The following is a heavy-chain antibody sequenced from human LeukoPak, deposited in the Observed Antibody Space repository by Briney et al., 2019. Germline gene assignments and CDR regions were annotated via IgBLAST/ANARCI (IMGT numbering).Heavy chain of an antibody. V-gene: IGHV4-61*02. CDR3: ASDSSRLQSHEGYYYYYMDV. J-gene: IGHJ6*03. CDR2: IYTSGST. D-gene: IGHD4-11*01. Sequence: SSETLSLTCTVSGVSISSGSYYWRWIRQPAGKGLEWIGRIYTSGSTNYNPSLKSRVTISVDTSKNQFSLKLSSVTAADTAVYYCASDSSRLQSHEGYYYYYMDVWGKGTTVTVSS. CDR1: GVSISSGSYY.